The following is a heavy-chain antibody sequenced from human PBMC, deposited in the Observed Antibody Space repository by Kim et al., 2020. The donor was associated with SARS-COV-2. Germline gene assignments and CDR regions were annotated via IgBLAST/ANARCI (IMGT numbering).Heavy chain of an antibody. Sequence: SETLSLTCAVYGGSFSGYYWSWIRQPPGRGLEWIGEINHSGSTNYNPSLKSRVTISVDTSKNQFSLKLSSVTAADTAVYYCARVGRFLWWLLWNYYYYYMDLWGKGPTVTVSS. D-gene: IGHD3-3*01. J-gene: IGHJ6*03. V-gene: IGHV4-34*01. CDR3: ARVGRFLWWLLWNYYYYYMDL. CDR2: INHSGST. CDR1: GGSFSGYY.